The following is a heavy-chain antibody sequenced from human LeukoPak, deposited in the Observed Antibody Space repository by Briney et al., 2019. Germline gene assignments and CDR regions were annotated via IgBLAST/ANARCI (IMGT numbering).Heavy chain of an antibody. D-gene: IGHD4-23*01. J-gene: IGHJ6*02. CDR1: SGSFSGYY. V-gene: IGHV4-34*01. CDR2: INNSGST. CDR3: ARETTVAQLAADV. Sequence: TSETLSLTCAVYSGSFSGYYWSWIRQPPGKGLEWIGEINNSGSTDYNPSLKSRVTISVDTSKNQFSLKLSSVTAADTAVYYCARETTVAQLAADVWGQGTTVTVSS.